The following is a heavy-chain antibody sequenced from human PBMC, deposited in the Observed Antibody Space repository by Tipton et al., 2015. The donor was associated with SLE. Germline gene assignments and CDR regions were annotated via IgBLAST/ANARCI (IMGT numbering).Heavy chain of an antibody. CDR1: GGSINNYY. CDR2: IYHSGYT. CDR3: ARGGHKANFYYMDV. J-gene: IGHJ6*03. D-gene: IGHD5-12*01. Sequence: TLSLTCTVSGGSINNYYWNWIRQTPGKGLEWIGYIYHSGYTNYNPSLKSRVSMSVDTSKNQFSLELSSVTAADTAVYHCARGGHKANFYYMDVWGKGTTVTVSS. V-gene: IGHV4-59*01.